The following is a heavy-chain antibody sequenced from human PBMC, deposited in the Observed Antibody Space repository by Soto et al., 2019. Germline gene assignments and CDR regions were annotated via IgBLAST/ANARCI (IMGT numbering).Heavy chain of an antibody. D-gene: IGHD3-9*01. Sequence: ASVKVYFKASGYPFTSYGISWVRQAPGQGLEWMGWISAYNGNTNYAQKLQGRVTMTTDTSTSTAYMELRSLRSDDTAVYYCARAPFTTFDWLLSSNDAFDIWGQGTMVTVSS. J-gene: IGHJ3*02. V-gene: IGHV1-18*04. CDR2: ISAYNGNT. CDR3: ARAPFTTFDWLLSSNDAFDI. CDR1: GYPFTSYG.